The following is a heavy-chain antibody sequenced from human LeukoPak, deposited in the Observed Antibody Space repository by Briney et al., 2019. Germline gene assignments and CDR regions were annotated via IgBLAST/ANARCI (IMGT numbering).Heavy chain of an antibody. V-gene: IGHV4-4*07. D-gene: IGHD2-2*01. J-gene: IGHJ3*02. CDR3: ARDRKSSTSYDAYDI. CDR2: IYTSGST. CDR1: GASISSYY. Sequence: PSETLSLTCTVSGASISSYYWSWIRQPAGKGLQWIGRIYTSGSTNYNPSLKSRVTMSVDTSKNQFSLKLSSVTAADTAVYYCARDRKSSTSYDAYDIWGQGTMVTVSS.